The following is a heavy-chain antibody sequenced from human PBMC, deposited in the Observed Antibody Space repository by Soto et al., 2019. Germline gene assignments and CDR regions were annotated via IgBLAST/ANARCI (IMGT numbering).Heavy chain of an antibody. CDR3: VLPSGGCGSAVCCAALFDN. CDR1: GFPFSSRA. Sequence: EVQLLESGGGLVQPGGSLRLSCAASGFPFSSRALGWVRQAPGKGPEWVSGISDSGGTTYHADSVQGRFTIARDNSKNTIYLEMNGLRAEDTAFIFCVLPSGGCGSAVCCAALFDNWGQGVPVPVSS. V-gene: IGHV3-23*01. CDR2: ISDSGGTT. J-gene: IGHJ4*02. D-gene: IGHD2-21*01.